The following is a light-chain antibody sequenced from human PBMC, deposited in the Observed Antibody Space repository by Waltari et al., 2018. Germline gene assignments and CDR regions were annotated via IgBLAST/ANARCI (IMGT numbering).Light chain of an antibody. CDR3: QQYFSTPWT. Sequence: IVMTQSPDSLAVSLGERATISCRSNQSLFYDSNNRNYLAWYQQKPGQPPRPLIYWAYMRQSGVPDRFTGSGSGTDFTLTITSLQAEDVAIYYCQQYFSTPWTFSHETEVAIK. CDR1: QSLFYDSNNRNY. CDR2: WAY. J-gene: IGKJ1*01. V-gene: IGKV4-1*01.